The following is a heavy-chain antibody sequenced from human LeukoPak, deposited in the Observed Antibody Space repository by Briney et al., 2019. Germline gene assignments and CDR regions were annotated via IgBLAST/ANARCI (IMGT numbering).Heavy chain of an antibody. V-gene: IGHV4-59*01. CDR3: ARSPGNIAVAGTFWFDP. Sequence: SETLSLTWTVSGGSISRYYWSWIRQPPGKGLEWIGYIYYRGSTNYNPSLKSRVIISVDTSKNQFSLKLSSVTAADTAVYYCARSPGNIAVAGTFWFDPWGQGTLVTVSS. J-gene: IGHJ5*02. D-gene: IGHD6-19*01. CDR2: IYYRGST. CDR1: GGSISRYY.